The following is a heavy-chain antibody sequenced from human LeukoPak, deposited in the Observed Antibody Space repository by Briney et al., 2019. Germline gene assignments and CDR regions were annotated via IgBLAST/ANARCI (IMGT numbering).Heavy chain of an antibody. CDR2: INSDGSST. D-gene: IGHD3-10*01. CDR1: GFTFSSYW. J-gene: IGHJ4*02. CDR3: ARYRSGLTRGYFDY. V-gene: IGHV3-74*01. Sequence: GGSLRLSCAASGFTFSSYWMHWVRQAPGKGLVWVSRINSDGSSTSYADSVKGRFTISRDNAKNTLYLQMNSLRAEDTAVYYCARYRSGLTRGYFDYWGQGTLVTISS.